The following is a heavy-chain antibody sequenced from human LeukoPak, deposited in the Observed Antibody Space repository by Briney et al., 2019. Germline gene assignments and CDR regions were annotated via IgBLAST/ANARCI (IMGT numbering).Heavy chain of an antibody. V-gene: IGHV3-48*03. CDR2: ISSSGSTI. D-gene: IGHD2-2*01. CDR1: GFTFRSYE. Sequence: AGGSLRLSCAASGFTFRSYEMNWVRQAPGKGLEWVSYISSSGSTIYYADSVKGRFTISRDNAKSSLYLQMSSLRAEDTAVYYCARHYCSSTSCLPDYWGQGTLVTVSS. CDR3: ARHYCSSTSCLPDY. J-gene: IGHJ4*02.